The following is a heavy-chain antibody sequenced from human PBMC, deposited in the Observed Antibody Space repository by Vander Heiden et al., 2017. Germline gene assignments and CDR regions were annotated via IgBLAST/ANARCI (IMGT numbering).Heavy chain of an antibody. D-gene: IGHD3-16*01. J-gene: IGHJ4*02. V-gene: IGHV3-30*18. CDR1: GFTISNYA. CDR3: AKGVFRGSYYFDY. CDR2: VSHDGSNE. Sequence: QVKLVESGGGVVQSGRSLRLSCAASGFTISNYAMHWVRQAPGKGLEWLAVVSHDGSNEYYADSVEGRFTISRDNSKKTLYLQMNSLRAEDTAVYYCAKGVFRGSYYFDYWGQGSLVTVSS.